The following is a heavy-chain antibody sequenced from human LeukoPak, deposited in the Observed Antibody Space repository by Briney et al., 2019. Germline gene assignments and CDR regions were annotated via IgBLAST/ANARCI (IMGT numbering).Heavy chain of an antibody. CDR2: IKQDGSEK. CDR1: GFTFSSYW. Sequence: GGSLRLSCATSGFTFSSYWMSWVRQAPGRGLEWVANIKQDGSEKYYVDSVKGRFTISRDNTKNSLYLQMNSLRAEDTAVYYCASIVEEYGELLYDYWGQGTLVTVSS. D-gene: IGHD3-10*01. J-gene: IGHJ4*02. V-gene: IGHV3-7*01. CDR3: ASIVEEYGELLYDY.